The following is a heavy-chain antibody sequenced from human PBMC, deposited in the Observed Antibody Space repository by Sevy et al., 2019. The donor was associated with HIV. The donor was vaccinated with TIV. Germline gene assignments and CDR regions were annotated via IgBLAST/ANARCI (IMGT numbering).Heavy chain of an antibody. CDR3: AREGNRERQTIPLDS. J-gene: IGHJ4*02. CDR2: ISNSGSTT. D-gene: IGHD6-25*01. V-gene: IGHV3-48*02. Sequence: GGSLRLSCAASGFRFNYHNMNWVRQAPGKVLEWISYISNSGSTTYLADSVRGRFTISRDNAKNSLFLEMDNLTDEDTAVYYCAREGNRERQTIPLDSWGRGIQVTVSS. CDR1: GFRFNYHN.